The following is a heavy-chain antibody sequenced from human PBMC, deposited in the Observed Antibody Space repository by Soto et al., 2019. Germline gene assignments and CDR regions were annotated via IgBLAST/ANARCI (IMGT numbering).Heavy chain of an antibody. CDR2: IIPIFGTA. D-gene: IGHD2-21*02. V-gene: IGHV1-69*13. Sequence: ASLKVSCKSSGGPFSSYAISWVRQAPGQGLEWMGGIIPIFGTANYAQKFQGRVTITADESTSTAYMELSSLRSEDTAVYYCARRHCGGDCGTLWYCYYGMDVWGQGTTVTVSS. CDR3: ARRHCGGDCGTLWYCYYGMDV. CDR1: GGPFSSYA. J-gene: IGHJ6*02.